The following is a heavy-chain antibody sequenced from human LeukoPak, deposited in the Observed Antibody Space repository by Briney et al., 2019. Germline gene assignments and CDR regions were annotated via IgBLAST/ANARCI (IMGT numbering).Heavy chain of an antibody. J-gene: IGHJ4*02. CDR1: GGSFSGYY. CDR3: ARGASAPEEWLLPYFDY. V-gene: IGHV4-34*01. CDR2: INHSGST. Sequence: SETLSLTCAVYGGSFSGYYWSWIRQPPGKGLEWIGEINHSGSTNYNPSLKSRVTISVDTSKNQFFLKLSSVTAADTAVYYCARGASAPEEWLLPYFDYWGQGTLVTVSS. D-gene: IGHD3-3*01.